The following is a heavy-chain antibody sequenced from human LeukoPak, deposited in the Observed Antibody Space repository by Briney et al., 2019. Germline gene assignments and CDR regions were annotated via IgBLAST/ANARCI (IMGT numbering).Heavy chain of an antibody. CDR1: GGSISSSSYY. CDR2: LYHSGRS. J-gene: IGHJ4*02. V-gene: IGHV4-31*03. Sequence: SETLSLTCTVSGGSISSSSYYWGWIRQHPGKGLEWIGYLYHSGRSLYNPSLKSRLTLSVDTSKNQFFLQLTSVTAADTAVYYCARELGASSATTGWGQGTLVTVSA. D-gene: IGHD6-13*01. CDR3: ARELGASSATTG.